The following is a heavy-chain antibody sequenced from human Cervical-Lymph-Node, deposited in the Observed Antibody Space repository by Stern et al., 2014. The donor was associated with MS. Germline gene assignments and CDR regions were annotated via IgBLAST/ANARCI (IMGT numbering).Heavy chain of an antibody. D-gene: IGHD3-3*01. Sequence: QVQLQESGPGLVKPSGTLSLTCAVSGGSISSSNWWRWVRQPPGKGLEWIGEIYHSGSTNYTPTLQSRVTITVNKSKNQFALKLGFVTAADTAVYYCASTIFDVWFDPWGQGTLVTVSS. V-gene: IGHV4-4*02. J-gene: IGHJ5*02. CDR1: GGSISSSNW. CDR3: ASTIFDVWFDP. CDR2: IYHSGST.